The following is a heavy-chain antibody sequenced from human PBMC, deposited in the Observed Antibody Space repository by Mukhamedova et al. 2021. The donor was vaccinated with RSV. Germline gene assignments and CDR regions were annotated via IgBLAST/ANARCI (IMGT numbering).Heavy chain of an antibody. J-gene: IGHJ4*02. CDR3: TTDPGYSYGYDY. Sequence: VRQAPGKGLEWVGRIKSKTDGGTTDYAAPVKGRFTISRDDSKNTLYLQMNSLKTEDTAVYYCTTDPGYSYGYDYWGQGTLVTVSS. D-gene: IGHD5-18*01. CDR2: IKSKTDGGTT. V-gene: IGHV3-15*07.